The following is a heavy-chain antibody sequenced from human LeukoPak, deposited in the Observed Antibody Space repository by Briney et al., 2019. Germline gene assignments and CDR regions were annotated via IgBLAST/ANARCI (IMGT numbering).Heavy chain of an antibody. D-gene: IGHD5-18*01. CDR3: AALTGYSYGYRDY. V-gene: IGHV1-2*02. CDR2: INPNSGDT. Sequence: GASVKVSCKASGYSLTGYYIHWVRQAPGQGLEWVGWINPNSGDTNYAQKFQERVTITRDMSTSTAYMELSSLRSEDTAVYYCAALTGYSYGYRDYWGQGTLVTVSS. J-gene: IGHJ4*02. CDR1: GYSLTGYY.